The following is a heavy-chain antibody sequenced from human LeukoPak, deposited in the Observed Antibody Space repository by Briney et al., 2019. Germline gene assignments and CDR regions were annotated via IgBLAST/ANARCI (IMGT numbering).Heavy chain of an antibody. Sequence: SVTVSCKASGGTFSSYAISWVRQAPGQGLEWMGGIIPIFGTANYAQKFQGRVTITADESTSTAYMELSSLRSEDTAVYYCARQTTSGYPWFDHWGQGTLVTVSS. CDR2: IIPIFGTA. V-gene: IGHV1-69*13. CDR3: ARQTTSGYPWFDH. D-gene: IGHD5-12*01. CDR1: GGTFSSYA. J-gene: IGHJ5*02.